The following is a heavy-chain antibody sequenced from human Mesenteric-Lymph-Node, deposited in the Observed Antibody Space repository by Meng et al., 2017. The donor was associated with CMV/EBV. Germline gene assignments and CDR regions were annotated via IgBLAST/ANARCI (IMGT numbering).Heavy chain of an antibody. Sequence: YGGSFSGYYWSWIRQPPGKGLEWIGSIYYSGSTYYNPSLKSRVTISVDTSKNQFSLKLSSVTAADTAVYYCARRIAVAGNYWYFDLWGRGTLVTVSS. CDR2: IYYSGST. V-gene: IGHV4-34*01. J-gene: IGHJ2*01. CDR1: GGSFSGYY. CDR3: ARRIAVAGNYWYFDL. D-gene: IGHD6-19*01.